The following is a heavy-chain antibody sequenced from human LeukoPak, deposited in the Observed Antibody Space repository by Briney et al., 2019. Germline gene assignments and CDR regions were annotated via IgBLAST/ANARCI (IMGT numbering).Heavy chain of an antibody. J-gene: IGHJ6*03. Sequence: GAPVKVSCKASGYTFSDYDINWVRQATGQGLEWMGWINPNSSNAGYAQKFQGRVTMTRNTSISTAYMELSSLRSEDTAVYYCARALAWGGSSYSYYYMDVWDKGTTVSVFS. V-gene: IGHV1-8*01. CDR2: INPNSSNA. D-gene: IGHD1-26*01. CDR3: ARALAWGGSSYSYYYMDV. CDR1: GYTFSDYD.